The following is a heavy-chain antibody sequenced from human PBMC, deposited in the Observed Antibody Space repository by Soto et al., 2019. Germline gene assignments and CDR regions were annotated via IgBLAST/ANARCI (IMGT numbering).Heavy chain of an antibody. V-gene: IGHV1-2*02. J-gene: IGHJ4*02. CDR2: INPNSGAT. Sequence: ASVKVSCKASGYTFTCYYMHWVRQAPGQGLEWMGWINPNSGATDYALKFLGRVTMTRDTSISTAYMELRRLRSDDTAVYFCARGAGDIVVVPAAHDYWGQGTLVTVSS. CDR3: ARGAGDIVVVPAAHDY. CDR1: GYTFTCYY. D-gene: IGHD2-2*01.